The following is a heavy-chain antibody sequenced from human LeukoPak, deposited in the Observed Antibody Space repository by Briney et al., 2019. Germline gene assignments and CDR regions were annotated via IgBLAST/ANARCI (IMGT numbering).Heavy chain of an antibody. CDR3: ARGSITMIVVAGFSGNHFDY. CDR2: IKQDGSEK. V-gene: IGHV3-7*01. Sequence: GGSLRLSCAASGFTFSSYWMSWVRQAPGKGLEWVANIKQDGSEKYYVDSVKGRFTISRDNAKNSLYLQMNSLRAEDTAVYYCARGSITMIVVAGFSGNHFDYWGQGTLVTVSS. J-gene: IGHJ4*02. D-gene: IGHD3-22*01. CDR1: GFTFSSYW.